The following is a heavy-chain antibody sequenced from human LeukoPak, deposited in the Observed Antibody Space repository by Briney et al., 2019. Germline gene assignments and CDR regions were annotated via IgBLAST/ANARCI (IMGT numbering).Heavy chain of an antibody. D-gene: IGHD5-18*01. CDR2: ISSSSSYI. Sequence: GGSLRLSCAASGFTFSSYSMNWVRQAPGKGLEWVSSISSSSSYIYYADSVKGRFTISRDNAKNSLYLQMNSLRAEDTAVYYCARVSVDTAMVTPSGFDYWGQGTLATVSS. V-gene: IGHV3-21*01. CDR3: ARVSVDTAMVTPSGFDY. J-gene: IGHJ4*02. CDR1: GFTFSSYS.